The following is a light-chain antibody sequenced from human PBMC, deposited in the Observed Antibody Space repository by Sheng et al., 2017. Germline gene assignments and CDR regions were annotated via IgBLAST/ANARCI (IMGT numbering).Light chain of an antibody. Sequence: DIQMTQSPSSLSASVGDRVTITCRASQDIKKYLNWYQQKPGKAPKLLIYDSSNLETGVPSRFRGSGSGTDFTFTISSLHPDDIATYSCQHYANLPFTFGPGTRVEYQT. CDR2: DSS. V-gene: IGKV1-33*01. J-gene: IGKJ3*01. CDR1: QDIKKY. CDR3: QHYANLPFT.